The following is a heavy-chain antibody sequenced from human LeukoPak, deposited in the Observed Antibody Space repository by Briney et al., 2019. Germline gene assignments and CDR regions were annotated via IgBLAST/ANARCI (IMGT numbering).Heavy chain of an antibody. CDR2: INPNSGGT. Sequence: ASVKVSCKASGYTFTGYYMHWVRQAPGQGLEWMGWINPNSGGTNYAQKFQGRVTMTRDTSISTAYMELRSLRSDDTAVYYCARDMITIFRRRDGTPFQHWGQGTLVTVSS. CDR3: ARDMITIFRRRDGTPFQH. J-gene: IGHJ1*01. D-gene: IGHD3-9*01. V-gene: IGHV1-2*02. CDR1: GYTFTGYY.